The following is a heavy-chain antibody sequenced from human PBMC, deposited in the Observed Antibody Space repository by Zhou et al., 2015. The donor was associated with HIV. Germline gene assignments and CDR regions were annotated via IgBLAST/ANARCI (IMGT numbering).Heavy chain of an antibody. D-gene: IGHD5-18*01. Sequence: EVQLVESGGGLVQPGRSLRLSCAASGFTFDDYAMHWVRQAPGKGLEWVSGISWNSGSIGYADSVKGRFTISRDNAKNSLYLQMNSLRAEDTALYYCAKAAGGYVDTAMVTAFDIWGQGTMVTVSS. CDR1: GFTFDDYA. CDR2: ISWNSGSI. CDR3: AKAAGGYVDTAMVTAFDI. J-gene: IGHJ3*02. V-gene: IGHV3-9*01.